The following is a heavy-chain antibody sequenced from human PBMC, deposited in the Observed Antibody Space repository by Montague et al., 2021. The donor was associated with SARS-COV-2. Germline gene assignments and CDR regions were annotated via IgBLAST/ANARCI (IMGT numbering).Heavy chain of an antibody. J-gene: IGHJ6*02. Sequence: TLSLTCTVSGGSINSGGYYWSWIRQHPGKGLEWIGYIYYSGSTYYDPSLKSRLTISVDTSKNQFSLKLSSVTAADTAVYYCARDPWRITIFGVVTRYGMDVWGQGTTGTVSS. CDR3: ARDPWRITIFGVVTRYGMDV. CDR2: IYYSGST. CDR1: GGSINSGGYY. V-gene: IGHV4-31*03. D-gene: IGHD3-3*01.